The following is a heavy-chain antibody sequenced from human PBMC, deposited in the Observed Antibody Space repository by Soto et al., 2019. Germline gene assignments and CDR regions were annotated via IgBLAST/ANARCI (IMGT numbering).Heavy chain of an antibody. Sequence: SETLSLTCTVSGGSISSYYWSWIRQPPGKGLEWIGYIYYSGSTNYNPSLKSRVTISVDTSKNQFSLKLSSVTAADTAVYYCARHGRGAAAYKIQFDYWGQGTLVTVSS. CDR1: GGSISSYY. J-gene: IGHJ4*02. D-gene: IGHD6-13*01. V-gene: IGHV4-59*08. CDR3: ARHGRGAAAYKIQFDY. CDR2: IYYSGST.